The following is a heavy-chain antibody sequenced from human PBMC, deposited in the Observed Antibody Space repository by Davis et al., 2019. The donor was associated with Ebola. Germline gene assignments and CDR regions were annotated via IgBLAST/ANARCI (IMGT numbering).Heavy chain of an antibody. D-gene: IGHD1-26*01. CDR2: IWYDGSNT. CDR3: ARGWDYFDY. J-gene: IGHJ4*02. V-gene: IGHV3-33*01. CDR1: GFTFSSYG. Sequence: GGSLRLSCAASGFTFSSYGMHWVRQAPGKGLEWVAVIWYDGSNTYYADSVKGRFTISRDNSKNTLYLQMNSLRDEDTAVYYCARGWDYFDYWGQGTLVTVSS.